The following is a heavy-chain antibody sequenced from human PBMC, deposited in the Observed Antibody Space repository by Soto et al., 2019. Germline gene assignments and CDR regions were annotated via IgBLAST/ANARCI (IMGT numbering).Heavy chain of an antibody. Sequence: EVQLLESGGGLVQPGGSLRLSCTVSGVTFSNYAMNWVRQAPGKGLEWVSSLSGSGGTTYYADSVKGRFSISRDNSKNTLNLRTNSLRAEDTPLYYCAKQRADYGSGADTFYFDSWGQGALVTVSS. CDR1: GVTFSNYA. J-gene: IGHJ4*02. D-gene: IGHD3-10*01. CDR3: AKQRADYGSGADTFYFDS. CDR2: LSGSGGTT. V-gene: IGHV3-23*01.